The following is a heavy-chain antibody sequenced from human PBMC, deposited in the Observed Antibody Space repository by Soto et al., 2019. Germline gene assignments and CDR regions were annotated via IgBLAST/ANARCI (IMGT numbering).Heavy chain of an antibody. V-gene: IGHV1-8*01. CDR3: ARFGFGDDISDY. CDR1: GYTFTSYD. CDR2: MNPNSGNT. D-gene: IGHD3-16*01. Sequence: ASVKVSCKASGYTFTSYDTNWVRQATGQGLGWMGWMNPNSGNTGYAQKFQGRVTMTRNTSISTAYMELSSLRSEDTAVYYCARFGFGDDISDYWGQGTLITVSS. J-gene: IGHJ4*02.